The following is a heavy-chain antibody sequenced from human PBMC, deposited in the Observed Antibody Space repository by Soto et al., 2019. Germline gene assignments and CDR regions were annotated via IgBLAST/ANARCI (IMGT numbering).Heavy chain of an antibody. J-gene: IGHJ4*02. Sequence: GGSLRLSCAASGFTVSSYAMSWVRQAPGKGLEWVSAISGSGGSTYYADSVKGRFTISRDNSKNTLYLQMNSLRSDDTAVYYCARDSGVGDYYDSSGYFLVDYWGQGTLVTVSS. D-gene: IGHD3-22*01. CDR1: GFTVSSYA. CDR2: ISGSGGST. CDR3: ARDSGVGDYYDSSGYFLVDY. V-gene: IGHV3-23*01.